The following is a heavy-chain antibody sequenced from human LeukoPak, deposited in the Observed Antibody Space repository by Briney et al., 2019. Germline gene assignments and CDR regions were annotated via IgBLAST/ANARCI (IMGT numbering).Heavy chain of an antibody. D-gene: IGHD2-2*01. CDR2: IYYSGST. J-gene: IGHJ5*02. Sequence: SETLSLTCTVSGGSISSSSYYWGWLRQPPGKGLEWIGSIYYSGSTYYNPSLKSRVTISVDTSKNQFSLKLSSVTAADTAVYYCARDRLGYCSSTSCSWNWFDPWGQGTLVTVSS. CDR3: ARDRLGYCSSTSCSWNWFDP. V-gene: IGHV4-39*07. CDR1: GGSISSSSYY.